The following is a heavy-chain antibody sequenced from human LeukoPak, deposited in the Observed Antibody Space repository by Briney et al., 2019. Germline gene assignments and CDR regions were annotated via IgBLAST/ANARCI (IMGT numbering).Heavy chain of an antibody. CDR1: GFTFSSYW. Sequence: GGSLRLSCAASGFTFSSYWMHWVRQAPGKGLVWVSRINTDGSSTSYADSVKGRFTISRDNAKNTLYLQMNSLRAEDTAVYYCAAYCSSTSCPFDCWGQGTLVTVSS. CDR3: AAYCSSTSCPFDC. J-gene: IGHJ4*02. CDR2: INTDGSST. V-gene: IGHV3-74*01. D-gene: IGHD2-2*01.